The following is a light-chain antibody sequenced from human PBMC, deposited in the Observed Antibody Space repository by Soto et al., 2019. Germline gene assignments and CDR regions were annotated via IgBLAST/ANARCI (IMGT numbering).Light chain of an antibody. Sequence: QSALTQPASVSGSPGQSITISCTGTSSDVGGYNYVSWYQQHPGTAPKLMIYDVSKRPSGVSIRLSGSTSGNTASLTISGVQAEDEADYYCSSYTSSSTYVVFGGGTKLTVL. J-gene: IGLJ2*01. CDR1: SSDVGGYNY. V-gene: IGLV2-14*01. CDR2: DVS. CDR3: SSYTSSSTYVV.